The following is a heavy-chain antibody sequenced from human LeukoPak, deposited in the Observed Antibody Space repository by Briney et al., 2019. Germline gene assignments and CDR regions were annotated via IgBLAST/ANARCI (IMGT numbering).Heavy chain of an antibody. D-gene: IGHD5-18*01. V-gene: IGHV5-51*01. Sequence: GESLKISCKASGYRFTSYWIGWVRQMPGKGLEWMGIIYPGDSDTRYSPSFQGQVTISADKSISTAYLQWSSLKASDTAMYYCARQSRTRGDTAMAVDYWGQGTLVTVSS. CDR2: IYPGDSDT. CDR1: GYRFTSYW. J-gene: IGHJ4*02. CDR3: ARQSRTRGDTAMAVDY.